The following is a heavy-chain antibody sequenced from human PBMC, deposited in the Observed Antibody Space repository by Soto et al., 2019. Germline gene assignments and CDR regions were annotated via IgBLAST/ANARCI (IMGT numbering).Heavy chain of an antibody. CDR1: GGSISSGSYY. J-gene: IGHJ4*02. V-gene: IGHV4-39*01. D-gene: IGHD6-19*01. Sequence: QLQLQESGPGLVKPSETLSLTCTVSGGSISSGSYYWGWVRQPPGKGLEWIGSIYFGGSAYYNPSIKSRVTRSVGTSKNQFSLNLDSVTAADTAVYYCARQLNAVLLDYWGQGTLVTVCS. CDR3: ARQLNAVLLDY. CDR2: IYFGGSA.